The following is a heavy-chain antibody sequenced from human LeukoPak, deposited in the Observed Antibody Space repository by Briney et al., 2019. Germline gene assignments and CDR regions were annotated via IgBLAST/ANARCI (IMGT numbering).Heavy chain of an antibody. CDR2: INPNSGGT. D-gene: IGHD3-22*01. J-gene: IGHJ4*02. CDR1: GYTFTGYY. CDR3: ARGTYYYDSSGYFDY. Sequence: GASVKVSCKASGYTFTGYYMHWVRQAPGQGLEWLGRINPNSGGTNYAQKFQGRVTMTRDTSISTAYMELSRLRSDDTAVDYCARGTYYYDSSGYFDYWGQGTLVTVSS. V-gene: IGHV1-2*06.